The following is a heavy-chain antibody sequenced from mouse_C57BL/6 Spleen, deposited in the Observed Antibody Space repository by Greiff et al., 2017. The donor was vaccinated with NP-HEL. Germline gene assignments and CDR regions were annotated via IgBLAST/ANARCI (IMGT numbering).Heavy chain of an antibody. D-gene: IGHD2-1*01. J-gene: IGHJ3*01. CDR1: GYTFTSYW. V-gene: IGHV1-61*01. Sequence: QVQLQQPGAELVRPGSSVKLSCKASGYTFTSYWMDWVKQRPGQGLEWIGNIYPSDSETHYNQKFKDKATLTVDKSSSTAYMQLSSLTSEDSAVYYCAREDGNYGFAYWGQGTLVTVSA. CDR2: IYPSDSET. CDR3: AREDGNYGFAY.